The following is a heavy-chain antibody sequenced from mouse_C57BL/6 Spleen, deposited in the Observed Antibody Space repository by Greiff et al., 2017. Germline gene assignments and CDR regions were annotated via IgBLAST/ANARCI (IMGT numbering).Heavy chain of an antibody. CDR2: ITPSGGST. V-gene: IGHV1-7*01. J-gene: IGHJ4*01. Sequence: QVHVKPSGAELAKPGASVKLSCKASGYPFTSYWLPWVKPRPGQGLEWLGYITPSGGSTTYTQQFKDKATLTADKSSSTAYMQLSSLTYEDSAVYYCAMIYYGKGYYAMDYWGQGTAVTVSS. CDR3: AMIYYGKGYYAMDY. D-gene: IGHD2-1*01. CDR1: GYPFTSYW.